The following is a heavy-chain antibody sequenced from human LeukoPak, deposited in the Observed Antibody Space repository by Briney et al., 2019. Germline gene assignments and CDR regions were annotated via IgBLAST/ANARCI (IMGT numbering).Heavy chain of an antibody. CDR2: ISPSGGST. J-gene: IGHJ5*02. CDR3: ARDNSVGDNAWWFDP. CDR1: GYTFTSYD. V-gene: IGHV1-46*01. Sequence: GASVKVSCKASGYTFTSYDINWVRQAPGQGPEWMGVISPSGGSTTYAQKFQGRVTLTRDMSTSTDYMELSSLRSEDTAIYYCARDNSVGDNAWWFDPWGQGTLVTVSS. D-gene: IGHD1-26*01.